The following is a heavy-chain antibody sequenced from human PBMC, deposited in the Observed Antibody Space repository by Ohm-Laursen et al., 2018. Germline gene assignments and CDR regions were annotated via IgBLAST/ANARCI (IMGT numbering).Heavy chain of an antibody. Sequence: SDTLSLTCTVSGGSISSYYWSWIRQPPGKGLEWIGYIYYSGSTNYNPSLKSRVTISVDTSKNQFSLKLSSVTAADTAVYYCARDRYYGSGSFYRYGMDVWGQGTTVTVSS. J-gene: IGHJ6*02. D-gene: IGHD3-10*01. CDR2: IYYSGST. CDR1: GGSISSYY. CDR3: ARDRYYGSGSFYRYGMDV. V-gene: IGHV4-59*01.